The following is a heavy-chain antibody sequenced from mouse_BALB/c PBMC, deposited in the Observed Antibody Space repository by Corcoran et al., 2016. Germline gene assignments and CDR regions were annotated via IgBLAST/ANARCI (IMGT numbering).Heavy chain of an antibody. CDR2: INTETGEP. Sequence: QIQLVQSGPELKKPGETVQISCKASGYNFTDYSMHWVKQAPGKGLKWMGWINTETGEPTYADDFKGRFAFSLETAASTAYLQINNLKNEDTATYFCARGYYGSTYYWGQGTTLTVSS. CDR1: GYNFTDYS. D-gene: IGHD1-1*01. J-gene: IGHJ2*01. CDR3: ARGYYGSTYY. V-gene: IGHV9-2-1*01.